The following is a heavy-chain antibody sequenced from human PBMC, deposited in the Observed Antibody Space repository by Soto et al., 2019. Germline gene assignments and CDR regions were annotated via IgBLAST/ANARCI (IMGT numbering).Heavy chain of an antibody. CDR3: ARAEENYYGSGTQFDP. D-gene: IGHD3-10*01. V-gene: IGHV4-61*01. CDR2: IYYSGST. Sequence: SETLSHTCTVSGGSVSSGSYYWSWIRQPPGKGLEWIGYIYYSGSTNYNPSLKSRVTISVDTSKNQFSLKLSSVTAADTVVYYCARAEENYYGSGTQFDPWGQATLVTVSS. CDR1: GGSVSSGSYY. J-gene: IGHJ5*02.